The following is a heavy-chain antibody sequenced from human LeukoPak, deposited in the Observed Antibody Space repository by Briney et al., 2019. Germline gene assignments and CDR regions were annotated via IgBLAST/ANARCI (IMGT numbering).Heavy chain of an antibody. CDR3: ARDAAAGLDY. CDR2: IYHSGST. D-gene: IGHD6-13*01. Sequence: SETLSLTCAVSGYSISSGYYWGWIRQPPGKGLEWIGSIYHSGSTYYNPSLKSRVTISVDTSKNQFSLKLSSVTAADTAVYYCARDAAAGLDYWGQGTLVTVSS. CDR1: GYSISSGYY. J-gene: IGHJ4*02. V-gene: IGHV4-38-2*02.